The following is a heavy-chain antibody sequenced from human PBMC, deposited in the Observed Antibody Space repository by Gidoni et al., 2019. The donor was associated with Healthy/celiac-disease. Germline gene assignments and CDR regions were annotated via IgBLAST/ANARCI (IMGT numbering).Heavy chain of an antibody. D-gene: IGHD2-21*01. V-gene: IGHV3-30-3*01. J-gene: IGHJ4*02. CDR1: GFTFSSYA. Sequence: QVQLVESGGGVVQPGRSLRLPCAASGFTFSSYAMHWVRQAPGKGLEWVAVISYDGSNKYYADSVKGRFTISRDNSKNTLYLQMNSLRAEDTAVYYCAREAIRHSTMIDYWGQGTLVTVSS. CDR3: AREAIRHSTMIDY. CDR2: ISYDGSNK.